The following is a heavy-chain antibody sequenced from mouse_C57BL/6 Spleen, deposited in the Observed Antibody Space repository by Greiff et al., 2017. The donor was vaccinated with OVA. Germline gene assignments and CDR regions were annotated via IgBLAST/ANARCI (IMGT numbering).Heavy chain of an antibody. J-gene: IGHJ4*01. CDR1: GYTFTSYW. V-gene: IGHV1-53*01. CDR3: ARGGIVATPYYAMAY. D-gene: IGHD1-1*01. CDR2: INPSNGGT. Sequence: QVQLQQPGTELVKPGASVKLSCKASGYTFTSYWMHWVKQRPGQGLEWIGNINPSNGGTNYNEKFKSKATLTVDKSSSTAYMQLSSLTSEDSAVYYCARGGIVATPYYAMAYWGQGTSVTVSS.